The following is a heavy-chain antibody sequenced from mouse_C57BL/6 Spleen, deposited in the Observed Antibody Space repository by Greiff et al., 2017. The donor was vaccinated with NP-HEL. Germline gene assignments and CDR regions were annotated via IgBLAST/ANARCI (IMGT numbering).Heavy chain of an antibody. CDR3: ARSTVGHCYAMDY. J-gene: IGHJ4*01. V-gene: IGHV1-64*01. Sequence: QVQLQQPGAELVKPGASVKLSCKASGYTFTSYWMHWVKQRPGQGLEWIGMIHPNSGSTNYNEKFKSKATLTVDKSSSTAYMQLSSLTSEDSAVYYCARSTVGHCYAMDYWGQGTSVTVSS. D-gene: IGHD1-1*01. CDR1: GYTFTSYW. CDR2: IHPNSGST.